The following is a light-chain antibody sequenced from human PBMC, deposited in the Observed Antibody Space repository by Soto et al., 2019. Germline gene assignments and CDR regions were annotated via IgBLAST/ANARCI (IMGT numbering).Light chain of an antibody. CDR2: GAS. Sequence: EIVMTQSPATLSVSPGERVTLSCRARQSVGSNLAWYQQKPGQAPRLLIYGASTRATGIPARFSGSGSETEFTLTISSLQSEDFTVYYCQQYNKWPLTFGQGTKVDIK. J-gene: IGKJ1*01. CDR1: QSVGSN. CDR3: QQYNKWPLT. V-gene: IGKV3-15*01.